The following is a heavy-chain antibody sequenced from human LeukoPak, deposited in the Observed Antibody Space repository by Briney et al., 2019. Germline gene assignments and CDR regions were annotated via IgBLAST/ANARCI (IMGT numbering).Heavy chain of an antibody. J-gene: IGHJ6*02. Sequence: SETLSLTCTVSGGSISSSSYYWGWIRQPPGKGLEWIGSIYYSGSTYYNPSLKSRFTISVDTSKNQFSLKLSSVTAADTAVYYCAITSSGSQYYYGMDVWGQGTTVTVSS. CDR1: GGSISSSSYY. D-gene: IGHD3-22*01. V-gene: IGHV4-39*01. CDR3: AITSSGSQYYYGMDV. CDR2: IYYSGST.